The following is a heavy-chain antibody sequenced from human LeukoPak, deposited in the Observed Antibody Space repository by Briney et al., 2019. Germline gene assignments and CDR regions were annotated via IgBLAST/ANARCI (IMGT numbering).Heavy chain of an antibody. V-gene: IGHV1-18*01. CDR2: ISAYNGNT. D-gene: IGHD3-3*01. Sequence: ASVKVSCKASGYTFTSYGISWVRQAPGQGLEWMGWISAYNGNTNYAQELQGRVTMTTDTSTSTAYMELRSLRSDDTAVYYCARDKGYDFWSGYSPRWFDPWGQGTLVTVSS. CDR3: ARDKGYDFWSGYSPRWFDP. J-gene: IGHJ5*02. CDR1: GYTFTSYG.